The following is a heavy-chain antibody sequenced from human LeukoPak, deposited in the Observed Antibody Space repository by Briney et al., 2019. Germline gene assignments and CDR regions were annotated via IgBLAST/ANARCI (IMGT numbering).Heavy chain of an antibody. CDR2: ITGSGGST. Sequence: PGGSLRLSCAASGFTFSNYAMSWVRQAPGKGLEWVSGITGSGGSTNYADSVKGRFTISRDSSKNTLYLQMNSLRVEDTAVNYCAKRSGYWSTISCYYFFGYWGQGTLVTVSS. J-gene: IGHJ4*02. CDR1: GFTFSNYA. CDR3: AKRSGYWSTISCYYFFGY. V-gene: IGHV3-23*01. D-gene: IGHD2-2*01.